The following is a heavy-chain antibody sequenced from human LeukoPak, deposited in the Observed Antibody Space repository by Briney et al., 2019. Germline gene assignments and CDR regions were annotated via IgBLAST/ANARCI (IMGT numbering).Heavy chain of an antibody. CDR2: SGSP. V-gene: IGHV4-61*08. CDR3: TTYYVGEGGRGH. CDR1: GDSVSSAGYH. D-gene: IGHD2-21*01. Sequence: SETLSLTCSVSGDSVSSAGYHWSWIRQAPGKGLQWIGHSGSPSYNPSLKSRVMISIDTSKNQFSLKVSTVTAADTAVYYCTTYYVGEGGRGHWGPGTLVTVSS. J-gene: IGHJ4*02.